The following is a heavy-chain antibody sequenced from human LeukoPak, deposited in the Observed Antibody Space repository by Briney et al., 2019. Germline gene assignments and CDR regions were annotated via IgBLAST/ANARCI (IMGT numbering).Heavy chain of an antibody. Sequence: QTGGSLRLSCAASGFTFSSYGIHWVRQAPGKGLEWVTFIRYDGNNKYYADSVKGRFTISRDNSKNTLYLQMNSLRPEDTAVYYCASAITGTWGQGTLVTVSS. J-gene: IGHJ5*02. V-gene: IGHV3-30*02. CDR1: GFTFSSYG. CDR3: ASAITGT. CDR2: IRYDGNNK. D-gene: IGHD1-20*01.